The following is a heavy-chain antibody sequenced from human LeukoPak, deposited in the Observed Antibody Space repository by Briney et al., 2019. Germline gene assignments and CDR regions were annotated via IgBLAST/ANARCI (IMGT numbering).Heavy chain of an antibody. D-gene: IGHD3-22*01. CDR1: GYTFTGYY. CDR3: AREAYVNYYDSSGSDY. Sequence: ASVKVSCKASGYTFTGYYMHWVRQAPGQGLEWMGWINPNSGGTNYAQKFQGRVTMTRDTSISTAYMELSRLRSDDTAVYYCAREAYVNYYDSSGSDYWGQGTLVTVSS. J-gene: IGHJ4*02. CDR2: INPNSGGT. V-gene: IGHV1-2*02.